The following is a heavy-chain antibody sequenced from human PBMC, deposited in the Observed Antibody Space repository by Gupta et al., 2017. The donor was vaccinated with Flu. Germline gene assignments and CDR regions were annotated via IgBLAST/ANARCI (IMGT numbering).Heavy chain of an antibody. CDR3: ARCSLDKFAFDI. Sequence: GYISNYYGSWIRQPPEKGLEWIGYISNTGFTNYNPSLKNRVTISVDTSKNQFSLRLTSVTAADTAVYYCARCSLDKFAFDIWGQGTVVAVSS. J-gene: IGHJ3*02. D-gene: IGHD1-1*01. CDR1: GYISNYY. CDR2: ISNTGFT. V-gene: IGHV4-59*08.